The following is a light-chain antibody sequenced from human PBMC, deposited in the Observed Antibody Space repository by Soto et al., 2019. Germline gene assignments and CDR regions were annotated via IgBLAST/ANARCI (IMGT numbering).Light chain of an antibody. V-gene: IGLV4-60*02. Sequence: QSVLTQSSYASASLGSSVKLTCTLSSGHSSYIIAWHQQQPGKAPRYLMKLESSGSYNKGSGVPDRFSGSSSGADRYLTISNLQFEDEADYYCETWDSNTWVFGGGTKLTVL. CDR2: LESSGSY. CDR1: SGHSSYI. CDR3: ETWDSNTWV. J-gene: IGLJ3*02.